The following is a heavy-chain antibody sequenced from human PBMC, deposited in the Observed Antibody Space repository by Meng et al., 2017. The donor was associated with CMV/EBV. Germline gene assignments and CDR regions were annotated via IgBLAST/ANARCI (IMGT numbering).Heavy chain of an antibody. D-gene: IGHD3-22*01. Sequence: GESLKISCAASGFTFSSYAMSWVRQAPGKGLEWVSAISGSGGSTYYADSVKGRFTISRDNSKNTLYLQMNSLRAEDTAVYYCAKGGYYDSSGPLPSFDYWGQGTLVTSPQ. J-gene: IGHJ4*02. CDR1: GFTFSSYA. CDR3: AKGGYYDSSGPLPSFDY. V-gene: IGHV3-23*01. CDR2: ISGSGGST.